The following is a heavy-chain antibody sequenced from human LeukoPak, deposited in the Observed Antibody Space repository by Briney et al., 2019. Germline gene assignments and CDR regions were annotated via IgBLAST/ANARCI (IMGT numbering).Heavy chain of an antibody. D-gene: IGHD3-10*01. CDR2: FGPEDGET. CDR1: GYTLTELS. V-gene: IGHV1-24*01. CDR3: ATEITMVRGVIIMRSEALDY. Sequence: ASVKVSCKVSGYTLTELSMHWVRQAPGKGLEWMGGFGPEDGETIYAQKFQGRVTMTEDTSTDTAYMELSSLRSEDTAVYYCATEITMVRGVIIMRSEALDYWGQGTLVTVSS. J-gene: IGHJ4*02.